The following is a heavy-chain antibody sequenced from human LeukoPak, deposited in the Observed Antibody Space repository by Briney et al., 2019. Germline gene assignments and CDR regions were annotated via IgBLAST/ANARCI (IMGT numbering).Heavy chain of an antibody. CDR3: AKSSSGYRVDAFDI. J-gene: IGHJ3*02. V-gene: IGHV3-30*18. Sequence: GGSLRLSCAASGFTFSSNGMHWVRQAPGKGLEWVAVISYDGSNKYYADSVKGRFTISRDNSKNTLYLQMNSLRAEDTAVYYCAKSSSGYRVDAFDIWGQGTMVTVSS. D-gene: IGHD3-22*01. CDR1: GFTFSSNG. CDR2: ISYDGSNK.